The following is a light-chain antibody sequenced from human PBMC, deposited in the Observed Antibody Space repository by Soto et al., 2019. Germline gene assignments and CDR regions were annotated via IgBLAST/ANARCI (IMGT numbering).Light chain of an antibody. CDR3: AAWDDSRSGLV. V-gene: IGLV1-47*02. J-gene: IGLJ3*02. CDR2: SDT. Sequence: QSVLTQPPSASGTPGQTITISCSGSMSHTEVHSVHWYQQLPGTAPKLLIYSDTQRPSGVPDRFSGSKSGTSAYLGISGLRSEDEAEYFCAAWDDSRSGLVFGGGTKVTVL. CDR1: MSHTEVHS.